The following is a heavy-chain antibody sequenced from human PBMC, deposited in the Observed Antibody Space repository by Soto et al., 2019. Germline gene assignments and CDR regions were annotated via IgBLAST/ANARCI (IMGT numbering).Heavy chain of an antibody. Sequence: ESGGGLVQPGGSLRLSCAASGFTFSSYSMNWVRQAPGKGLEWVSYISSSSSTIYYADSVKGRFTISRDNAKNSLYWQMNSLRAEDTAVYYCASQSSEWLLFASWGQGTLVTVSS. J-gene: IGHJ4*02. CDR3: ASQSSEWLLFAS. D-gene: IGHD5-12*01. CDR1: GFTFSSYS. V-gene: IGHV3-48*01. CDR2: ISSSSSTI.